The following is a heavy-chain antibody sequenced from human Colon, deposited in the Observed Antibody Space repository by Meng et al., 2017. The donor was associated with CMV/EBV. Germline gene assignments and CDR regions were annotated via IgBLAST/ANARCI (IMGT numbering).Heavy chain of an antibody. CDR1: GYTFTGYF. D-gene: IGHD3-10*01. J-gene: IGHJ4*02. CDR2: LNPNSGDT. Sequence: QGQLVQSGAEVKKPGASVKVSCKTSGYTFTGYFMFWVRQAPGQGLEWMGSLNPNSGDTNSAQKFHGRLTMTRDTSIHTAYMELGSLRSDDTAVHYCATISGGDFDFWGQGTLVTVSS. V-gene: IGHV1-2*02. CDR3: ATISGGDFDF.